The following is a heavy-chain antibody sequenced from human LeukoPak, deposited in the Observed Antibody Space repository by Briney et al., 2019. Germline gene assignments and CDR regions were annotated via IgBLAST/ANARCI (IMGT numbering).Heavy chain of an antibody. CDR1: GFTFSNAW. Sequence: GGSLRLSCAASGFTFSNAWMSWVRQAPGKGLEWVGRIKSKTDGGTTDYAAPVKGRFTISRDDSKNTLYLQMNSLKTEDTAVYYCTTDYYDSSGYGDWYFDLWGRGTLVTVSS. CDR3: TTDYYDSSGYGDWYFDL. J-gene: IGHJ2*01. CDR2: IKSKTDGGTT. D-gene: IGHD3-22*01. V-gene: IGHV3-15*01.